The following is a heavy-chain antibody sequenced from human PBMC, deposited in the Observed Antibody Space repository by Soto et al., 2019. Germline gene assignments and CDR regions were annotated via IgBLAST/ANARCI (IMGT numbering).Heavy chain of an antibody. CDR3: AKDAVYNDGLWLVAN. Sequence: PGGSLRLSCAASGFSFSRYAMMWVRQAPGKGQEWVAGMTGSGGDIRYADSAKGRFTISKDNSKNTLYLQMNSLRAEDTAIYYCAKDAVYNDGLWLVANWGQGTLVTVSS. V-gene: IGHV3-23*01. CDR1: GFSFSRYA. D-gene: IGHD5-12*01. CDR2: MTGSGGDI. J-gene: IGHJ4*02.